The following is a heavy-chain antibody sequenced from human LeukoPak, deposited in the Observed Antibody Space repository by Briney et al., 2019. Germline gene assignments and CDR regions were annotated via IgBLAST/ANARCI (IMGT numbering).Heavy chain of an antibody. Sequence: TETLSLTCTVSGYSISSGYYWGWIRQPPGKGLEWIGSIYHSGSTYYNPSLKSRVTISVDTSKNQFSLKLSPVTAADTAVYYCASIEVITKKFDYWGQGTLVTVSS. V-gene: IGHV4-38-2*02. J-gene: IGHJ4*02. D-gene: IGHD3-22*01. CDR2: IYHSGST. CDR1: GYSISSGYY. CDR3: ASIEVITKKFDY.